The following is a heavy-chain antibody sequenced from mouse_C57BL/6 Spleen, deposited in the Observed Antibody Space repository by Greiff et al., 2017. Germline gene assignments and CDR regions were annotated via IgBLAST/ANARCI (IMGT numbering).Heavy chain of an antibody. CDR2: IHPNSGST. V-gene: IGHV1-64*01. CDR1: GYTFTRYW. J-gene: IGHJ2*01. CDR3: AKWGNLGTVVATDY. D-gene: IGHD1-1*01. Sequence: QVQLQQPGAELVKPGASVKLSCKASGYTFTRYWMHWVKQRPGQGLEWIGMIHPNSGSTNYNEKFKSKATLTVDKSSSTAYMQLSSLKSEDSAVYYGAKWGNLGTVVATDYWGQGTTLTVSS.